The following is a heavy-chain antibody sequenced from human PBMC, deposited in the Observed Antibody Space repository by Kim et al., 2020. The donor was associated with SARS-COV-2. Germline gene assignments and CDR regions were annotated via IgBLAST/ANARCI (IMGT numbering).Heavy chain of an antibody. CDR3: ARQGIMVAAGWFDP. CDR2: IYYSGST. CDR1: GGSISSSSYY. V-gene: IGHV4-39*01. Sequence: SQTLSLTCTVSGGSISSSSYYWGWIRQPPGKGLEWIGSIYYSGSTYYKPSLKSRVTISVDTSKNQFSLKLSSVTAADTAVYYCARQGIMVAAGWFDPWGQGTLVTVSS. D-gene: IGHD2-15*01. J-gene: IGHJ5*02.